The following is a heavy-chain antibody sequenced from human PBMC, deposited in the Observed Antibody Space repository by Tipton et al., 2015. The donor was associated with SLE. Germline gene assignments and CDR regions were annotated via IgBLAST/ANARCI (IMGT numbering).Heavy chain of an antibody. V-gene: IGHV5-10-1*01. CDR2: IDPSDSYT. D-gene: IGHD6-13*01. J-gene: IGHJ6*02. Sequence: QLVQSGAEVKKSGESLRISCKGSGYSFTNYWITWVRQMPGKGLEWMGRIDPSDSYTNYNPSFQGHVTISADKSITTAYLQWTSLEASDTAMYYCARHLYFPTIAPADSYYYFYGLDVWGQGTTVTVSS. CDR3: ARHLYFPTIAPADSYYYFYGLDV. CDR1: GYSFTNYW.